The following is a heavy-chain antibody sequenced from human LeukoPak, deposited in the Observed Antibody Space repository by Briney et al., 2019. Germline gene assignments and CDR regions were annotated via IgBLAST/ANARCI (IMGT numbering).Heavy chain of an antibody. CDR2: IYPGDSDT. CDR1: GYSFTSYW. V-gene: IGHV5-51*01. J-gene: IGHJ4*02. D-gene: IGHD2-15*01. CDR3: ARHQVAATEWMIDY. Sequence: GESLKISCKGSGYSFTSYWIGWVRQMPGKGLEWMGIIYPGDSDTRYSPSFQGQVTISADKSISTAYLHWSGLKASDTAMYYCARHQVAATEWMIDYWGQGTLVTVSS.